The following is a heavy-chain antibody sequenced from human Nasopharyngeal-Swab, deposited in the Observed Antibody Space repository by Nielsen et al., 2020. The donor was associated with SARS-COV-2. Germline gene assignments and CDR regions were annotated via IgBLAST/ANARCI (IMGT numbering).Heavy chain of an antibody. D-gene: IGHD6-19*01. Sequence: GESLKISCAASGFTFSTYSMIWVRQAPEKGLEWVSWISSSVSYIYYADSVKGRFTISRDNAKNALYLQMSSLRAEDTAVYYCSRLPSAWGRRDFDYWGQGTLVTVFS. CDR2: ISSSVSYI. CDR1: GFTFSTYS. CDR3: SRLPSAWGRRDFDY. V-gene: IGHV3-21*06. J-gene: IGHJ4*02.